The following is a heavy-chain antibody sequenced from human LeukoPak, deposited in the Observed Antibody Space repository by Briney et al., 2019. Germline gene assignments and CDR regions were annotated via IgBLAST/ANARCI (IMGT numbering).Heavy chain of an antibody. D-gene: IGHD3-22*01. J-gene: IGHJ3*02. CDR2: MNPNSGNT. V-gene: IGHV1-8*01. Sequence: ASVKVSCKASGYTFTSYDINWVRQDTGQGLEWMGWMNPNSGNTGYAQKFQGRVTMTRNTSISTAYMELSSLRSEDTAVYYCATGYYYDSSGLDAFDIWGQGTMVTVSS. CDR3: ATGYYYDSSGLDAFDI. CDR1: GYTFTSYD.